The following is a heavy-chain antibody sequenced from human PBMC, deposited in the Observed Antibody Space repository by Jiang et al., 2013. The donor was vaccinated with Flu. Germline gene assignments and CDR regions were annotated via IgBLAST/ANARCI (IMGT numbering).Heavy chain of an antibody. CDR1: GFTFGDYG. D-gene: IGHD1-1*01. J-gene: IGHJ4*02. CDR2: IRTKTHGGTP. V-gene: IGHV3-49*04. CDR3: TRDEFERPDFDL. Sequence: RVSCTGSGFTFGDYGMNWVRQAPGKGLEWVGFIRTKTHGGTPEYAASVKGRFTISRDDSKSIAYLQMNSLKNEDTALYYCTRDEFERPDFDLWGQGTLVTVSS.